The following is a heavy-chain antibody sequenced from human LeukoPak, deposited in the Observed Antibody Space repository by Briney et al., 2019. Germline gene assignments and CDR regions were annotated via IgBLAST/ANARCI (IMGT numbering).Heavy chain of an antibody. V-gene: IGHV3-7*01. CDR1: GFISSSYW. D-gene: IGHD6-13*01. CDR2: IKQDGSEK. CDR3: AREISSWYRTEGRFDP. J-gene: IGHJ5*02. Sequence: GGSLRLSCAASGFISSSYWMSWVRQAPGKGLEWVANIKQDGSEKYYVDSVKGRFTISRDNAKNSLYLQMNSLRAEDTAVYYCAREISSWYRTEGRFDPWGQGTLVTVSS.